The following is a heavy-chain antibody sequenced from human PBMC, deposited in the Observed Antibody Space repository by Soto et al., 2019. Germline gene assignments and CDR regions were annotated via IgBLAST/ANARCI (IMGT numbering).Heavy chain of an antibody. CDR2: IWYDGSNK. CDR1: GFTFSSYG. D-gene: IGHD6-6*01. J-gene: IGHJ5*02. Sequence: GGSLRLSCAASGFTFSSYGMHWVRQAPGKGLEWVAVIWYDGSNKYYADSVKGRFTISRDNSKNTLYLQMNSLRAEDTAVYYCARDRFEYSSSSNSGWFDPWGQGTLVTVSS. CDR3: ARDRFEYSSSSNSGWFDP. V-gene: IGHV3-33*01.